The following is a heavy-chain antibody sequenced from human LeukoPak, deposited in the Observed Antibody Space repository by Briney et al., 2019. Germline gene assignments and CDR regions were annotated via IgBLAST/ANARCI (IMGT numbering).Heavy chain of an antibody. J-gene: IGHJ4*02. D-gene: IGHD4-11*01. V-gene: IGHV1-2*02. CDR3: ASRRLGYSIFDY. CDR1: GYTFTGYY. CDR2: INPNSGGT. Sequence: ASVKVSCKASGYTFTGYYMHWVRQAPGQGLEWMGWINPNSGGTNYVQKFQGRVTMTRDTSISTAYMELSRLRSDDTAVYYCASRRLGYSIFDYWGQGTLVTVSS.